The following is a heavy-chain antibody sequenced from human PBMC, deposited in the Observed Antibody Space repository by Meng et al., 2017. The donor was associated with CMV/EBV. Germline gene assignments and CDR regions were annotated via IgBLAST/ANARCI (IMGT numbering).Heavy chain of an antibody. Sequence: ASVKVSCKASGYTFTSYYMHWVRQAPGQGLEWMGIINPSGGSTSYAQKFQGRVTMTRDTSTSTVYMELSSLRSEDTAVYYCARAGGCDFWSGKPKYGMDVWGQGTTVTVSS. J-gene: IGHJ6*02. CDR2: INPSGGST. CDR3: ARAGGCDFWSGKPKYGMDV. D-gene: IGHD3-3*01. V-gene: IGHV1-46*01. CDR1: GYTFTSYY.